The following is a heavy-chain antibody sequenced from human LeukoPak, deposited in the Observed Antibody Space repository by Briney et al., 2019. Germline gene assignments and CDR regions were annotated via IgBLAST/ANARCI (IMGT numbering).Heavy chain of an antibody. V-gene: IGHV3-48*01. CDR1: GFTFSSYS. J-gene: IGHJ3*02. Sequence: SGGSLRLSCAASGFTFSSYSMDWVRQAPGKGLEWVSYISSSSSTIYYADSVKGRFTISRDNSKNTLYLQMNSLRAEDTAVYYCAKSLQRIFGVVYDAFDIWGQGTMVAVSS. D-gene: IGHD3-3*01. CDR2: ISSSSSTI. CDR3: AKSLQRIFGVVYDAFDI.